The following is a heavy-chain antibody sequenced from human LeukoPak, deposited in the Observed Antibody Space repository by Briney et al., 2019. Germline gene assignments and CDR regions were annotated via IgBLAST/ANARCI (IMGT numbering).Heavy chain of an antibody. CDR1: GSTFTDYA. D-gene: IGHD6-6*01. J-gene: IGHJ4*02. CDR2: VSTSGGST. Sequence: GGSLRLSCAASGSTFTDYAMHWVRQAPGKGLEWVSGVSTSGGSTYYADSVKGRFTISRDNSKNTLYLQMNSLSAEDTAVYYCTKDRWLDYTSSSRPCDHWGQGTRVTVSS. CDR3: TKDRWLDYTSSSRPCDH. V-gene: IGHV3-23*01.